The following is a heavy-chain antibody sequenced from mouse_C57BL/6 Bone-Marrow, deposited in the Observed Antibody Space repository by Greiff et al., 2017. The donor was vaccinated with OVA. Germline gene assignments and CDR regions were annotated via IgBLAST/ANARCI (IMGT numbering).Heavy chain of an antibody. J-gene: IGHJ3*01. CDR2: IYPRSGNT. Sequence: QVHVKQSGAELARPGASVKLSCKASGYTFTSYGISWVKQRTGQGLEWIGEIYPRSGNTYYNEKFKGKATLTADKSSSTAYMELRSLTSEDSAVYFCARNRYWGQGTLVTVSA. CDR1: GYTFTSYG. V-gene: IGHV1-81*01. CDR3: ARNRY.